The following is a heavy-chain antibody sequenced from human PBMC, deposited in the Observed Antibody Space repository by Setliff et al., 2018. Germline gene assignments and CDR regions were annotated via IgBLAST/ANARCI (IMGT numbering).Heavy chain of an antibody. J-gene: IGHJ5*02. Sequence: SETLSLTCTVSGGSMIGGHYYWSWIRQLPGKGLEWIAYIYYSGNTYYNPSLKSRVTISVDTSKNRFSLKINSVTAADTAVYYCARGHCSSGECPNYFDPWGQGTQVTSPQ. CDR1: GGSMIGGHYY. CDR2: IYYSGNT. CDR3: ARGHCSSGECPNYFDP. D-gene: IGHD2-15*01. V-gene: IGHV4-31*03.